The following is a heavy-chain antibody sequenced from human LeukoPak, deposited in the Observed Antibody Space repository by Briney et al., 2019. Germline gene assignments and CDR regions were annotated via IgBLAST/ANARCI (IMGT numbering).Heavy chain of an antibody. CDR1: GGSISSYY. CDR3: ARHSLYRNYYGSGSFLDWFAP. V-gene: IGHV4-59*08. CDR2: IYYSGST. Sequence: SETLSLTCTVSGGSISSYYWSWIRQPPGKGLEWIGYIYYSGSTNYNPSLKSRVTISVDTSKNQFSLKLSSVTAADTAVYYFARHSLYRNYYGSGSFLDWFAPGGQGTLVTVSS. D-gene: IGHD3-10*01. J-gene: IGHJ5*02.